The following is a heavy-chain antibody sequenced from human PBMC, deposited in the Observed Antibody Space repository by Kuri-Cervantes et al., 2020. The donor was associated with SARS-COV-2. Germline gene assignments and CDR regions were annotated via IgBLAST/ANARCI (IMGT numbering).Heavy chain of an antibody. D-gene: IGHD2-2*02. J-gene: IGHJ4*02. V-gene: IGHV4-61*01. Sequence: SESLSLTSTVSGYSISSGYYGSWIRQPPGKVLEWIGYIYYSWSTNYSHSCKSRVTISVDTSKNQFSLKLGSVTAADTAVYYCARDVNYCSSTSCYNDWGQGTLVTVSS. CDR1: GYSISSGYY. CDR3: ARDVNYCSSTSCYND. CDR2: IYYSWST.